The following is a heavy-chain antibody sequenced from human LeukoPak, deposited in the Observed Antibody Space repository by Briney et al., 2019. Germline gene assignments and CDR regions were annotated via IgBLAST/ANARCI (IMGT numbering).Heavy chain of an antibody. CDR1: GYTFTSYY. J-gene: IGHJ5*02. Sequence: ASVKVSCKASGYTFTSYYMHWVRQTPGQGLEWMGVINPSGGSTGYAQELQGRVTMTRDTSTSTVYMELSSLRSEDTAVYYCARDTATVPNNWFDPWGQGTLVTVSS. D-gene: IGHD4-17*01. CDR2: INPSGGST. CDR3: ARDTATVPNNWFDP. V-gene: IGHV1-46*01.